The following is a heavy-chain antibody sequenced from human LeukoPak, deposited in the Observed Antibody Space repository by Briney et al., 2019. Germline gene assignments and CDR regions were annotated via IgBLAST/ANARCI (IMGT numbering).Heavy chain of an antibody. CDR1: GFTFSRYA. V-gene: IGHV3-64D*06. CDR3: VKDGSGSYYTYYFDY. Sequence: RGSLRLSCSASGFTFSRYAMHWVRQAPGKGLEYVSAISSNGGSTYYADSVKGRFTISRDNSKNTLYLQMSSLRAEDTAVYYCVKDGSGSYYTYYFDYWGQGTLVTVSS. J-gene: IGHJ4*02. D-gene: IGHD3-10*01. CDR2: ISSNGGST.